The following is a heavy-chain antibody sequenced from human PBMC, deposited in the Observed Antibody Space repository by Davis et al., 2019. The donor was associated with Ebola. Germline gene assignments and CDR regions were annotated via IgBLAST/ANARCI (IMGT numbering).Heavy chain of an antibody. V-gene: IGHV1-2*02. CDR2: ISPNGGGT. J-gene: IGHJ6*03. CDR3: ARARYYYYYMDV. Sequence: ASVKVSCKASGYTFTGYYMHWVRQAPGQGLEWMGWISPNGGGTNYAQKFRGKVTMTRDTSISTAYMELSRLRSDDTAVYYCARARYYYYYMDVWGKGTTVTVSS. CDR1: GYTFTGYY.